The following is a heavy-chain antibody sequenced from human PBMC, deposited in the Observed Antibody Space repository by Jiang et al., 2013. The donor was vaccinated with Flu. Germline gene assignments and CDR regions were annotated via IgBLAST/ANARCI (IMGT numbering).Heavy chain of an antibody. CDR1: GFTFNFYG. D-gene: IGHD2-2*01. CDR3: ATLRGSSYDTYLMDL. Sequence: VQLVESGGGVVQPGGSLRLSCAASGFTFNFYGMHWVRQAPGKGLEWVASIWHDGSNKFSTDSVKGRFTISRDNSKNTLYLQMNSLRPEDTAVYYCATLRGSSYDTYLMDLWGQGTLVTVST. CDR2: IWHDGSNK. V-gene: IGHV3-30*02. J-gene: IGHJ5*02.